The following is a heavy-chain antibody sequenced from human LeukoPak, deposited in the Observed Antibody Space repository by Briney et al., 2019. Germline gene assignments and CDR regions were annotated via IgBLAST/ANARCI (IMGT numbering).Heavy chain of an antibody. Sequence: SETLSLTCAVYGGSFSGYYWSWIRQPPGKGLEWIGEINHSGSTNYNPSLKSRVTISVDTSKNQFSLKLSSVTAADTAVYYCARGLVDFWSGYYRFGYWGQGTLVTVSS. D-gene: IGHD3-3*01. CDR2: INHSGST. CDR1: GGSFSGYY. J-gene: IGHJ4*02. CDR3: ARGLVDFWSGYYRFGY. V-gene: IGHV4-34*01.